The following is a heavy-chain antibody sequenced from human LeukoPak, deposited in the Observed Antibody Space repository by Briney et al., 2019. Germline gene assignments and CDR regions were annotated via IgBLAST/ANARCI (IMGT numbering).Heavy chain of an antibody. CDR2: IYHSGST. D-gene: IGHD3-22*01. CDR1: GYSISSGYY. V-gene: IGHV4-38-2*02. Sequence: PSETLSLTCTVSGYSISSGYYWGWIRQPPGKGLEWIGSIYHSGSTYYNPSLKSRVTISVDTSKNQFSLKLSSVTAADTAVYYCATNYYDSSPRPDWYFDLWGRGTLVTVSS. J-gene: IGHJ2*01. CDR3: ATNYYDSSPRPDWYFDL.